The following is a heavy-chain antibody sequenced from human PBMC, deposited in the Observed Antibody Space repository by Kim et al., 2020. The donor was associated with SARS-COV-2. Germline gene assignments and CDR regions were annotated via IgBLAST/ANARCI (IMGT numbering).Heavy chain of an antibody. J-gene: IGHJ4*02. V-gene: IGHV1-18*01. Sequence: SSAQKFQGRLSMTTDTSTTTAYMELRSLRSDDTAIYYCARGRTVTKDFDCWGQGTLVTVSS. CDR3: ARGRTVTKDFDC. D-gene: IGHD4-17*01.